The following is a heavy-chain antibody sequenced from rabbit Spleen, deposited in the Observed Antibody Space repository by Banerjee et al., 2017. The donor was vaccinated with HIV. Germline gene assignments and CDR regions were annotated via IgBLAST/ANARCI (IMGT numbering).Heavy chain of an antibody. CDR2: IDPVFGTT. J-gene: IGHJ4*01. CDR1: GFTISISDW. Sequence: QQQLVESGGGLVKPGGTLTLTCTASGFTISISDWIYWVRQAPGKGLEWIGYIDPVFGTTHYATWAKGRFTISKTSSTTVTLQMTSLTVADTATYFCAREKSGDQGYDLWVPGTLVTVS. V-gene: IGHV1S45*01. D-gene: IGHD2-1*01. CDR3: AREKSGDQGYDL.